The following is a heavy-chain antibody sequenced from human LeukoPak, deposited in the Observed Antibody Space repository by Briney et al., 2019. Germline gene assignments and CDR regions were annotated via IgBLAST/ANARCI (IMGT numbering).Heavy chain of an antibody. Sequence: ASVKVSCNASGYTFTSYYMHWVRQAPGQGLEWMGIINPSGGSTSYAQKFQGRVTMTRDTSTSTVYMELSSLRSEDTAVYYCARAFGSSYYDSSGYQEAFDIWGQGTMVTVSS. CDR1: GYTFTSYY. CDR2: INPSGGST. V-gene: IGHV1-46*01. J-gene: IGHJ3*02. CDR3: ARAFGSSYYDSSGYQEAFDI. D-gene: IGHD3-22*01.